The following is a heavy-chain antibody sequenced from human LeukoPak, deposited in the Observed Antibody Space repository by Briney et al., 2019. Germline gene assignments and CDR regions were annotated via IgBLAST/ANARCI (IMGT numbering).Heavy chain of an antibody. V-gene: IGHV4-4*07. CDR2: IYTGGST. Sequence: SETLSLTCTVSGGSISSYYWSWIRQPAGKGLEWIGRIYTGGSTNYNPSLKSRVTMSVDTSKNQFSLKLSSVTAADTAVYYCARDGYDILTGHDYYYYGMDVWGQGTTVTVSS. J-gene: IGHJ6*02. D-gene: IGHD3-9*01. CDR1: GGSISSYY. CDR3: ARDGYDILTGHDYYYYGMDV.